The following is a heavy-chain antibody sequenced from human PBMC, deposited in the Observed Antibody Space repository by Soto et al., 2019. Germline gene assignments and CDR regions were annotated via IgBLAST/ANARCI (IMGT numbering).Heavy chain of an antibody. CDR2: IYYSGTT. V-gene: IGHV4-59*01. Sequence: PSETLSLTCTVSGGSITNYLWRWIRQTPGKGLEWIEYIYYSGTTNYNPSLMSRVTISVDTFKSHFSLKLTSVTAADTAVYYCARVYGSGSLANWFDPWGRGTLVTVSS. D-gene: IGHD3-10*01. J-gene: IGHJ5*02. CDR1: GGSITNYL. CDR3: ARVYGSGSLANWFDP.